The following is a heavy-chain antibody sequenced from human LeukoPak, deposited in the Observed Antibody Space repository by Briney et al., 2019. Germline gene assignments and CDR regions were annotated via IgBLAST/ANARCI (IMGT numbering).Heavy chain of an antibody. D-gene: IGHD3-22*01. J-gene: IGHJ1*01. CDR3: ARGSYHSSGFQDFHH. CDR1: GYTFTGYY. Sequence: ASVKVSCKASGYTFTGYYMHWVRQAPGQGLEWMGWINPNSSGTNYAQKFQCRVTMTRDTSISTAYMELSRLRSDDTALYYCARGSYHSSGFQDFHHWGQGTLVTVSS. V-gene: IGHV1-2*02. CDR2: INPNSSGT.